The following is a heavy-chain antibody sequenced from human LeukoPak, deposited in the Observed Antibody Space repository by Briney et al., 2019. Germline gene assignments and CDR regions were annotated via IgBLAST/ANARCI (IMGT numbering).Heavy chain of an antibody. J-gene: IGHJ3*02. V-gene: IGHV3-21*01. CDR2: ISSSSSYI. CDR3: AYYYDSSGRAYDAFDI. Sequence: GGSLRLSCAGSGFTFDDYGMSWVRQAPGKGLEWVSSISSSSSYIYYADSVKGRFTISRDNAKNSLYLQMNSLRAEDTAVYYCAYYYDSSGRAYDAFDIWGQGTMVTVSS. D-gene: IGHD3-22*01. CDR1: GFTFDDYG.